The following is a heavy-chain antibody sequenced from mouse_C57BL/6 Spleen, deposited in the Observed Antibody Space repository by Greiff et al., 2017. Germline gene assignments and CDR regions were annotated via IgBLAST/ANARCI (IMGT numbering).Heavy chain of an antibody. J-gene: IGHJ3*01. D-gene: IGHD2-4*01. Sequence: QVQLKQSGPELVKPGASVKISCKASGYAFSSSWMNWVKQRPGKGLEWIGRIYPGDGDTNYNGKFKGKATLTADKSSSTAYMQLSSLTSEDSAVYFCARWYDYDFAYWGQGALVTVSA. V-gene: IGHV1-82*01. CDR1: GYAFSSSW. CDR3: ARWYDYDFAY. CDR2: IYPGDGDT.